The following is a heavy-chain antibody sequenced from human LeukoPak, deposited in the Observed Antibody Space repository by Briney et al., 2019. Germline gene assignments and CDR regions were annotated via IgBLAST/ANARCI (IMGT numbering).Heavy chain of an antibody. Sequence: GGSLRLSCAASDFNFITYAMSWVRQAPGKGLEWVSTISGGGDATYYADSVKGRFTISRDNSKNTLYLQMNSLRADDTAVYYCARHTLMAGSSSAVDYWGQGTLVAVSS. CDR1: DFNFITYA. CDR2: ISGGGDAT. D-gene: IGHD6-6*01. J-gene: IGHJ4*02. V-gene: IGHV3-23*01. CDR3: ARHTLMAGSSSAVDY.